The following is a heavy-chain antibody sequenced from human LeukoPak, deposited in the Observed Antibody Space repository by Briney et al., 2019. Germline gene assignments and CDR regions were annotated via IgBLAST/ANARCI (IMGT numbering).Heavy chain of an antibody. CDR3: ARGGAYYGSGIQSPNDY. CDR1: GGTFSSYA. J-gene: IGHJ4*02. V-gene: IGHV1-69*06. D-gene: IGHD3-10*01. Sequence: ASVKVSCKASGGTFSSYAISWVRQAPGQGLEWMGGIIPIFGTANYAQKFQGRVTITADKSTSTAYMELSSLRSEDTAVYYCARGGAYYGSGIQSPNDYCAQGTLVPVSS. CDR2: IIPIFGTA.